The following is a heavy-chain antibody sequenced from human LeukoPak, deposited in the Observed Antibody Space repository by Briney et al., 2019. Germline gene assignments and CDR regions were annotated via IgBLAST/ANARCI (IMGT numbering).Heavy chain of an antibody. D-gene: IGHD3-10*01. CDR1: GGFISNYY. J-gene: IGHJ5*02. Sequence: PSETLSLTCTVSGGFISNYYWSWIRQPPGKGLEWIGYIYTSGSTNYNPSLKSRLTISIDTSKSQFSLKLSSVTAADTAVYYCARHYTPGAINTWGQGTLVTVSS. CDR2: IYTSGST. V-gene: IGHV4-4*09. CDR3: ARHYTPGAINT.